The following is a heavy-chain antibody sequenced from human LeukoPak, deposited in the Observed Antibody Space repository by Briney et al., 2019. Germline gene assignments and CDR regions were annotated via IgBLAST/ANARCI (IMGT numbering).Heavy chain of an antibody. D-gene: IGHD3-16*01. CDR1: GGSFSGYY. Sequence: PSETLSLTCAAYGGSFSGYYWSWIRQPPGKGLEWIGEINHSGSTNYNPSLKSRVTISVDTSKNQFSLKLSSVTAADTAVYYCARGEGSYDYVWGSHLKYYFDYWGQGTLVTVSS. CDR3: ARGEGSYDYVWGSHLKYYFDY. CDR2: INHSGST. V-gene: IGHV4-34*01. J-gene: IGHJ4*02.